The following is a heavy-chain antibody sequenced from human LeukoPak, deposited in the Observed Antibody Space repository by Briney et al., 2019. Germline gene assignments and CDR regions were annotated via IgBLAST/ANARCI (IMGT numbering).Heavy chain of an antibody. V-gene: IGHV1-18*04. CDR3: ARVIVRGDKTNDY. CDR2: ISAYNGNT. D-gene: IGHD4-17*01. CDR1: GYTFTGYY. J-gene: IGHJ4*02. Sequence: ASVKVPCKASGYTFTGYYMHWVRQAPGQGLEWMGWISAYNGNTNYAQKLQGRVTMTTDTSTSTAYMELRSLRSDDTAVYYCARVIVRGDKTNDYWGQGTLVTVSS.